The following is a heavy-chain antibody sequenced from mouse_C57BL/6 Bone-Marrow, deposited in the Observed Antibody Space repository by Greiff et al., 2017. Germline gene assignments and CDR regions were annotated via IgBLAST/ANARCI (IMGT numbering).Heavy chain of an antibody. CDR1: GFNIKDDY. CDR3: TPFYYGSSYWYFDV. CDR2: IDPENGDT. V-gene: IGHV14-4*01. D-gene: IGHD1-1*01. J-gene: IGHJ1*03. Sequence: VQLQQSGAELVRPGASVKLSCTASGFNIKDDYMHWVKQRPEQGLEWIGWIDPENGDTEYASKFQGKATITADTSSNTAYLQLSRLTSEDTAVYYCTPFYYGSSYWYFDVWGTGTTVTVSS.